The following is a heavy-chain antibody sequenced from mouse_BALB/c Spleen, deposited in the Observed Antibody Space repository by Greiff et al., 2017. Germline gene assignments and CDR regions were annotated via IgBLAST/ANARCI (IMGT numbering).Heavy chain of an antibody. CDR3: ARAGDDGAWFAY. CDR1: GFTFSSYA. J-gene: IGHJ3*01. D-gene: IGHD1-2*01. V-gene: IGHV5-6-5*01. CDR2: ISSGGST. Sequence: EVQVVESGGGLVKPGGSLKLSCAASGFTFSSYAMSWVRQTPEKRLEWVASISSGGSTYYPDSVKGRFTISRDNARNILYLQMSSLRSEDTAMYYCARAGDDGAWFAYWGQGTLVTVSA.